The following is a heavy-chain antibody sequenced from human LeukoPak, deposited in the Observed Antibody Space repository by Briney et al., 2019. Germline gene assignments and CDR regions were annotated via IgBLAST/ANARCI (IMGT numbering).Heavy chain of an antibody. V-gene: IGHV1-8*01. CDR1: GYTFTSYD. CDR3: ARQPLYYENSAYHNYFDY. CDR2: MNPNSGNT. J-gene: IGHJ4*02. Sequence: ASVKVSCKASGYTFTSYDINWVRQATGQGLEWMGWMNPNSGNTGYAQKFQGRVTMTRNTSISTAYMELSSLRSEDTAVFYCARQPLYYENSAYHNYFDYWGQGTRVTVSS. D-gene: IGHD3-22*01.